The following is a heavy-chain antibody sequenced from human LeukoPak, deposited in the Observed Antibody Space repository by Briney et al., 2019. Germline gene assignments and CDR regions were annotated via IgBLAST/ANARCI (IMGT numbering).Heavy chain of an antibody. Sequence: ASVKVSCKASGYTFTGYYMHWMRQAPGQGLEWMGWINPNSGDTHYAQKFQGRVAMTRDTSISTAYMDLSNLRSDDTAIYYCARDLSRDAFDIWGQGTMVAVSS. J-gene: IGHJ3*02. CDR3: ARDLSRDAFDI. CDR2: INPNSGDT. CDR1: GYTFTGYY. D-gene: IGHD5/OR15-5a*01. V-gene: IGHV1-2*02.